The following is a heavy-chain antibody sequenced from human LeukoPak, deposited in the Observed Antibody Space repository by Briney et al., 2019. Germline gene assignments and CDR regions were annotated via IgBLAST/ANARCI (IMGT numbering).Heavy chain of an antibody. D-gene: IGHD3-9*01. CDR2: ISSSSSYI. CDR3: ARDQDDILTGVNWFDP. V-gene: IGHV3-21*04. J-gene: IGHJ5*02. CDR1: GFTFSSYS. Sequence: GGSLRLSCAASGFTFSSYSMNWVRQAPGKGLEWVSSISSSSSYIYYADSVKGRFTISRDNAKNSLYLQMNSLRAEDTAVYYCARDQDDILTGVNWFDPWGQGTLVTVSS.